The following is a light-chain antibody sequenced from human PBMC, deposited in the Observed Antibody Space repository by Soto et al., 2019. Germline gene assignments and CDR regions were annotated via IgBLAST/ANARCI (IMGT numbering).Light chain of an antibody. V-gene: IGKV1-17*01. CDR3: QQLNSHPRT. CDR2: AAS. J-gene: IGKJ2*01. Sequence: DIQMTQSPSSLSASVGDRVTITCRASESISSNLNWYQQKPGKAPKLLIYAASSLQSGVPSRFSGSGSGAEFTLTISSLQPEDFATYYCQQLNSHPRTFGQGTKVDIK. CDR1: ESISSN.